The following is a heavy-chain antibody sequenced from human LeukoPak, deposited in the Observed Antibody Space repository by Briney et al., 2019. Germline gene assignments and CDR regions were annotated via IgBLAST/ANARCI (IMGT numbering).Heavy chain of an antibody. D-gene: IGHD3-22*01. V-gene: IGHV1-2*02. Sequence: GASVKVSCKASGYPFTRYYIHWVRQAPGQGPEWMGWINPNSGGTHYARTFQDRVTLTRDTSISTAYMELNRLRSDDTAVYYCARSRDSRGYPDAFDVWGRETMVTVSS. J-gene: IGHJ3*01. CDR3: ARSRDSRGYPDAFDV. CDR2: INPNSGGT. CDR1: GYPFTRYY.